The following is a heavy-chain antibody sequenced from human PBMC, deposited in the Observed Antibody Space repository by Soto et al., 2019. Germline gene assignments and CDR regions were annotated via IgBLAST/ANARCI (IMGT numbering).Heavy chain of an antibody. CDR2: VKRKTDGGTT. J-gene: IGHJ6*02. CDR1: GFTFSDAW. D-gene: IGHD3-9*01. V-gene: IGHV3-15*01. CDR3: TTDRNYDILTGYAGYHYYGMDV. Sequence: GGSLRLSCAASGFTFSDAWMSWVRQAPGKGLEWVGRVKRKTDGGTTDYAASVKGRFTISRDDSKNTLFLQMNSLKTEDTAVYYCTTDRNYDILTGYAGYHYYGMDVWGQGTTVTVSS.